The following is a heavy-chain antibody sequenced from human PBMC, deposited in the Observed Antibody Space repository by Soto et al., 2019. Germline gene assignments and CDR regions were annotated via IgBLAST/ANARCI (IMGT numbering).Heavy chain of an antibody. CDR2: IYYSGST. CDR3: ARDWGDGYNYLDY. CDR1: GGSISSGDYY. J-gene: IGHJ4*02. V-gene: IGHV4-30-4*02. D-gene: IGHD5-12*01. Sequence: SDTLSLTCTVSGGSISSGDYYWSWIRQPPGKGLEWIGYIYYSGSTYYNPSLKSRVTISVDTSKNQFSLKLSSVTAADTAVYYCARDWGDGYNYLDYWGQGTLVTVSS.